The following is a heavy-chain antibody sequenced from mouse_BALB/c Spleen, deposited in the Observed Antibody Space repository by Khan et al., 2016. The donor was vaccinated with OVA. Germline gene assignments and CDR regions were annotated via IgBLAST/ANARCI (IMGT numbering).Heavy chain of an antibody. J-gene: IGHJ2*01. CDR3: ARTARINY. V-gene: IGHV3-2*02. Sequence: EVQLVESGPGLVKPSQSLSLTCTVTGYSITSGYGWNWIRQFPGNKLEWMGYISYSGSTTYNPSFKSRISITRDTSKNQFFLQLNSVTTEDTATYYCARTARINYWGQGTTLTVSS. CDR2: ISYSGST. CDR1: GYSITSGYG. D-gene: IGHD1-2*01.